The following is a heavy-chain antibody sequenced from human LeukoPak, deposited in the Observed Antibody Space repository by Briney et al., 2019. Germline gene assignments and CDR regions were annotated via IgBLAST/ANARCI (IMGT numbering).Heavy chain of an antibody. Sequence: PETLSLTCAVYGGSFSGYYWSWIRQPPGKGLEWIGEINHSGSTNYNPSLKSRVTMSVDTSKNQFSLKLSSVTAADTAVYYCARAPSGEWFDPWGQGTLVTVSS. V-gene: IGHV4-34*01. CDR2: INHSGST. CDR1: GGSFSGYY. CDR3: ARAPSGEWFDP. J-gene: IGHJ5*02. D-gene: IGHD6-19*01.